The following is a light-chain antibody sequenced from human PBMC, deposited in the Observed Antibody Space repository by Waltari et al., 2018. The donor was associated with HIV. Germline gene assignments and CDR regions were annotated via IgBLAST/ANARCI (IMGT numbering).Light chain of an antibody. V-gene: IGKV3-20*01. Sequence: EIVFTQSPGTLSLSPGDRATLSCMTSETIKSTYLSWYQQRGDQAPRLLMYGASSRAPGIPDRFSGNGAKADFNLTINGLGPEDFATYYCHQYGSSFWTFGQGTKV. CDR3: HQYGSSFWT. J-gene: IGKJ1*01. CDR2: GAS. CDR1: ETIKSTY.